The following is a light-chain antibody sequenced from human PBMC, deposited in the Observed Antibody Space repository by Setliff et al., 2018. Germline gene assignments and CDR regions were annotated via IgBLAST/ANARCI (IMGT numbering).Light chain of an antibody. Sequence: QSVLTQPASVSGSLGQSITISCTGTSSDVGGYDLVSWYQQSPGKAPKVLIYEVNKRPSGVSNRFSGSKSGNTASLTISGLQAEGEADYYCCSYARSGTYVVFGGGTKVTVL. CDR3: CSYARSGTYVV. V-gene: IGLV2-23*02. J-gene: IGLJ2*01. CDR2: EVN. CDR1: SSDVGGYDL.